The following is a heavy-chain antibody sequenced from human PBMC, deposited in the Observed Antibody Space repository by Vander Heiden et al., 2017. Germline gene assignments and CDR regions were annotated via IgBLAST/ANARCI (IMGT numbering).Heavy chain of an antibody. D-gene: IGHD6-19*01. J-gene: IGHJ4*02. CDR1: RFSLSSSA. CDR3: AKEKGYSSGSYFDS. V-gene: IGHV3-23*01. CDR2: ISGSGAGT. Sequence: EVPLLESGRGFVQPGWYLRLSCTASRFSLSSSATRWIRQAPGKGLEWVSAISGSGAGTYYADSVNGRFTISKDNSKNTMYLQMNSLRAEDTAVYYCAKEKGYSSGSYFDSWGQGTLVTVSS.